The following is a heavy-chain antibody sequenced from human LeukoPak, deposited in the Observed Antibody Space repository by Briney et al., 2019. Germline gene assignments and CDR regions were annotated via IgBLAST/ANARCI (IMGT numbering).Heavy chain of an antibody. J-gene: IGHJ6*04. CDR1: GGSISGYY. CDR3: ARAPAAGPRYYYGMDV. CDR2: ICYSGST. V-gene: IGHV4-59*01. Sequence: TETLSLTCTVSGGSISGYYWSWIRQPPGKGLEWIGYICYSGSTNYNPSLKSRVTISVDTSKNQFSLKLSSVTAADTAVYYCARAPAAGPRYYYGMDVWGKGTTVTVSS. D-gene: IGHD6-13*01.